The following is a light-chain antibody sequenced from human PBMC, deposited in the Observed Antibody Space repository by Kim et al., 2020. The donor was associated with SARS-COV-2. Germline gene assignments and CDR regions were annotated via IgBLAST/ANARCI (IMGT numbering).Light chain of an antibody. CDR1: QSISKY. V-gene: IGKV1-16*02. CDR2: AAS. J-gene: IGKJ4*01. CDR3: QQYNSYPLT. Sequence: ASVGDRVTITCRASQSISKYLAWFQQKPGKAPQSLIYAASSLESGVPSKFSGSGSGTDITLTTSSLQPEDFATYYCQQYNSYPLTFGGGTKVDIK.